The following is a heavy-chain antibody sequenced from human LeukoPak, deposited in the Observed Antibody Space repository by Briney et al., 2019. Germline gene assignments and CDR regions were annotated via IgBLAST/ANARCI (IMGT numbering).Heavy chain of an antibody. CDR3: ARSWIPVVGSRLPFDY. D-gene: IGHD6-19*01. V-gene: IGHV3-64*02. CDR2: ISANGGST. Sequence: PGGSLGLSCASSGFTFSRYAIHWVRQAPGKGLEYVSAISANGGSTYYADSVRGRFTISRDNSKNTVYLQVGSLRPEDMAVYYCARSWIPVVGSRLPFDYWGQGTLVTVYS. J-gene: IGHJ4*02. CDR1: GFTFSRYA.